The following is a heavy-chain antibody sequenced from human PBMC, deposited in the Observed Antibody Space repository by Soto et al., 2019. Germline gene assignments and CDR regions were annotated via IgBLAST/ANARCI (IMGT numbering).Heavy chain of an antibody. J-gene: IGHJ4*02. CDR3: ARVEMTTVTTIFDY. CDR2: IYHSGST. Sequence: SETLSLTCAVSGYSISSGYYWGWIRQPPGKGLEWIGSIYHSGSTYYNPPLKSRVTISVDTSKNQFSLKLSSVTAADTAVYYCARVEMTTVTTIFDYWGQGTLVTVSS. D-gene: IGHD4-17*01. V-gene: IGHV4-38-2*01. CDR1: GYSISSGYY.